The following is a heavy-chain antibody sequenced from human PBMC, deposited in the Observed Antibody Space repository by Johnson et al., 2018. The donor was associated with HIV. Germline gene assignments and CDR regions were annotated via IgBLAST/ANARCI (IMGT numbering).Heavy chain of an antibody. Sequence: EVQLVESGGGLVKPGGSLRLSCAASGFTFSSYWMSWVRQAQGKGLEWVANIKQDGSEKYYVDSVKGRFTISRDNAKNSLYLQMNSLRAEDTAVYCWARDPQCWEYAFDIWGQGTMVTVSS. D-gene: IGHD1-26*01. V-gene: IGHV3-7*01. CDR3: ARDPQCWEYAFDI. CDR2: IKQDGSEK. CDR1: GFTFSSYW. J-gene: IGHJ3*02.